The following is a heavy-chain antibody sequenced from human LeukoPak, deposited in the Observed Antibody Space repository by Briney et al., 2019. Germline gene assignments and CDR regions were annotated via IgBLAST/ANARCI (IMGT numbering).Heavy chain of an antibody. Sequence: GGSLRLSCAASGFTFSSYSMNWVRQAPGRGLEWVSYISSSSSTIYYADSVKGRFTISRDNAKNSLYLQMNSLRAEDTAVYYCARDSVGTVTAGGDYYYYYYMDVWGKGTTVTVSS. CDR2: ISSSSSTI. CDR1: GFTFSSYS. V-gene: IGHV3-48*04. D-gene: IGHD4-11*01. CDR3: ARDSVGTVTAGGDYYYYYYMDV. J-gene: IGHJ6*03.